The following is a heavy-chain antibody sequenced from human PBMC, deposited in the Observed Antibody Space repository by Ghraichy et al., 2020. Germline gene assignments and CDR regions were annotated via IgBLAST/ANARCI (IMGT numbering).Heavy chain of an antibody. CDR3: ASQGSDYGGNRRHY. Sequence: SETLSLTCTVSGGSISSSSYYWGWIRQPPGKGLEWIGSIYYSGSTYYNPSLKSRVPISVDTSKNQFSLELNSVTAADTAVYYCASQGSDYGGNRRHYWGQGTLVT. CDR2: IYYSGST. V-gene: IGHV4-39*01. J-gene: IGHJ4*02. D-gene: IGHD4-23*01. CDR1: GGSISSSSYY.